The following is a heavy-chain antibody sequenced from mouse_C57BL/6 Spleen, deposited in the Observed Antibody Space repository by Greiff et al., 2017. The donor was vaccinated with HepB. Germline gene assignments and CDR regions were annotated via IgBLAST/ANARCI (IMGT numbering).Heavy chain of an antibody. CDR1: GYTFTSYW. Sequence: QVQLKQPGAELVRPGSSVKLSCKASGYTFTSYWMDWVKQRPGQGLEWIGNIYPSDSETHYNQKFKDKATLTVDKSSSTAYMQLSSLTSEDSAVYYCARKILRGDYAMDYWGQGTSVTVSS. D-gene: IGHD1-1*01. J-gene: IGHJ4*01. CDR3: ARKILRGDYAMDY. V-gene: IGHV1-61*01. CDR2: IYPSDSET.